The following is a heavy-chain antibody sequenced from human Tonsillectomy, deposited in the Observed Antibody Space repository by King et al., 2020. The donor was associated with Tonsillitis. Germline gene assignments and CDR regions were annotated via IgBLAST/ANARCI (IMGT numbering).Heavy chain of an antibody. Sequence: QLVQSGAEVKKPGSSVKVSCKASGGTFSSYAISWVRQAPGQGLEWMGGIIPIFGTANYAQKFQGRGPITADESTSTPYMELSSLRAEDTAVYYCARPPYYDSSVGGAFDIWGQGTMVTVSS. CDR1: GGTFSSYA. J-gene: IGHJ3*02. CDR2: IIPIFGTA. D-gene: IGHD3-22*01. V-gene: IGHV1-69*12. CDR3: ARPPYYDSSVGGAFDI.